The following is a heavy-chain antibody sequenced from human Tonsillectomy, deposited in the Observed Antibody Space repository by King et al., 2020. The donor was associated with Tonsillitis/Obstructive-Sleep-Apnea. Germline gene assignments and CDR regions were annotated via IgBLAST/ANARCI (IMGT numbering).Heavy chain of an antibody. CDR1: GVSFSGYY. D-gene: IGHD3-22*01. V-gene: IGHV4-34*01. CDR2: INHSGST. J-gene: IGHJ5*02. Sequence: VQLQQWGAGLLKPSETLSLHCAVYGVSFSGYYWNWLRQPPGKGLEWIGEINHSGSTNYKPSLKSRVTISVDTSKNQFSLKLSSVTAADTAVYYCAHTYYYDSSGSWGQGTLVTVSS. CDR3: AHTYYYDSSGS.